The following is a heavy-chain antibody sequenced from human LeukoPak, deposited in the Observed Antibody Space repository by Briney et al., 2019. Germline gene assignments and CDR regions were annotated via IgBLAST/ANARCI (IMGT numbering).Heavy chain of an antibody. J-gene: IGHJ4*02. D-gene: IGHD3-3*01. Sequence: GGSLRLSCAASGFTFSTYPMGWVRQAPGKGLEWVSSIDASGAYTYYADSVKGRFTISRDNSKNTLYLQMNSLRAEDTAVYYCAKAYYDFWSGYRYWGQGTLVTVSS. V-gene: IGHV3-23*01. CDR2: IDASGAYT. CDR1: GFTFSTYP. CDR3: AKAYYDFWSGYRY.